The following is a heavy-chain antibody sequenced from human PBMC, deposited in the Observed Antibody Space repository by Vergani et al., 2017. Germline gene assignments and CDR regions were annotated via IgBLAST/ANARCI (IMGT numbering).Heavy chain of an antibody. CDR3: ARAYSSGWYVHWYFDL. Sequence: QVQLVQSGAEVKKPGASVKVSCKASGYTFTSYGISWVRQAPGQGLEWMGWISAYNGNTNYAQKLQGRVTMTRDTSISTAYMELSRLRSDDTAVYYCARAYSSGWYVHWYFDLWGRGTLVTVSS. CDR2: ISAYNGNT. CDR1: GYTFTSYG. D-gene: IGHD6-19*01. V-gene: IGHV1-18*04. J-gene: IGHJ2*01.